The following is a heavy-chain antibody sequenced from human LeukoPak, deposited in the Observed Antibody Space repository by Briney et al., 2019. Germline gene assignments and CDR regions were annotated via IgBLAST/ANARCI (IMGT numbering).Heavy chain of an antibody. CDR2: IYSGGST. J-gene: IGHJ1*01. D-gene: IGHD2-15*01. V-gene: IGHV3-53*01. Sequence: PGGSLRLSCAASGFTVSSNYMSWVRQAPGKGLEWVSVIYSGGSTYYADSVKGRFTISRDNSKNTLYLQMNSLRAEDTAVYYCALNPEDIVVVVAATWYFQHWGQGTLVTVSS. CDR1: GFTVSSNY. CDR3: ALNPEDIVVVVAATWYFQH.